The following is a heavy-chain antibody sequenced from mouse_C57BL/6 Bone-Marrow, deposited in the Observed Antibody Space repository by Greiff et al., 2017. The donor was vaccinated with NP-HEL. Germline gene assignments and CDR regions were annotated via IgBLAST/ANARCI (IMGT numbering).Heavy chain of an antibody. CDR2: ISGGGGNT. CDR3: ASYDYYAMDY. V-gene: IGHV5-9*01. J-gene: IGHJ4*01. Sequence: EVKLVESGGGLVKPGGSLKLSCAASGFTFSSYTMSWVRQTPEKRLEWVATISGGGGNTYYPDSVKGRFTISRDNAKNTLYLQMSSLRSEDTALYYCASYDYYAMDYWGQGTSVTVSS. CDR1: GFTFSSYT.